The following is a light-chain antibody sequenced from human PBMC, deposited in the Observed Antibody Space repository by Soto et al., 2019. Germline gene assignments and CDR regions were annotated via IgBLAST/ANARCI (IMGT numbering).Light chain of an antibody. Sequence: QPVLTQPASVSGSPGQSITISCTGTSSDVGSYNLVSWYQQHPGKAPKLMIYEVSKRPSGVSNRFSGSKSGNTASLTISGLQAEDEADYYCCSYAGSSTFMVFGTGTKLTVL. CDR2: EVS. J-gene: IGLJ1*01. V-gene: IGLV2-23*02. CDR3: CSYAGSSTFMV. CDR1: SSDVGSYNL.